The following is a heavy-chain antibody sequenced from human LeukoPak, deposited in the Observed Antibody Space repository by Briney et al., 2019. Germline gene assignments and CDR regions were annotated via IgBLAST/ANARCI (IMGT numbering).Heavy chain of an antibody. Sequence: SVKVSFKSSGGTFSSYAISWVRQAPGQGLEWMGGIIPIFGTANYAQKFQGRVTITTDESTSTAYMELSSLRSEDTAVYSCARVHLGYDSSVQWYFDLWGRGTLVTVSS. D-gene: IGHD3-22*01. CDR3: ARVHLGYDSSVQWYFDL. V-gene: IGHV1-69*05. J-gene: IGHJ2*01. CDR2: IIPIFGTA. CDR1: GGTFSSYA.